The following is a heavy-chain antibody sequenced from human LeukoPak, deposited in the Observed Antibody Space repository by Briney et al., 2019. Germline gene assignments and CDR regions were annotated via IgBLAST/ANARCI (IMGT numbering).Heavy chain of an antibody. D-gene: IGHD3/OR15-3a*01. Sequence: PGGSLRLSCAASGFTFSSYSMNWVRQAPGKGLEWVAFIRYDGSNKYYADSVKGRFTISRDNSKNTLYLQMNSLRAEDTAVYYCAKDQEWTGRGVDYWGQGTLVTVSS. CDR3: AKDQEWTGRGVDY. CDR1: GFTFSSYS. CDR2: IRYDGSNK. J-gene: IGHJ4*02. V-gene: IGHV3-30*02.